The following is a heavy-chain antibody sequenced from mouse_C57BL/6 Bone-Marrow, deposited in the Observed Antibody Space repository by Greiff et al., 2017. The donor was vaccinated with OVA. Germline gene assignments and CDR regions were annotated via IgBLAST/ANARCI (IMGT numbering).Heavy chain of an antibody. J-gene: IGHJ3*01. D-gene: IGHD2-4*01. Sequence: VQLQQPGAELVKPGASVKLSCKASGYTFTSYWMQWVKQRPGQGLEWIGEIDPSDRYTNYNQKFKGKATLTVDTSSSTAYMQLSSLTSEDSAVYYCARDDYDEFPLAYWGQGTLVTVSA. V-gene: IGHV1-50*01. CDR3: ARDDYDEFPLAY. CDR1: GYTFTSYW. CDR2: IDPSDRYT.